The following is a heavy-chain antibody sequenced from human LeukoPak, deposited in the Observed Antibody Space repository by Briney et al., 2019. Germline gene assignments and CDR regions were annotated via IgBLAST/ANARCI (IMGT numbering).Heavy chain of an antibody. D-gene: IGHD6-6*01. Sequence: GGSLRLSCEGSAFIFSGHWMHWARQLPGKGLVWVSRISPTGSTTSYADSVKGRFTVSRDNAKNTLYLQVNNLRAEDTAVYYCARGPNSNWSGLDFWGQGTLVTVSS. CDR2: ISPTGSTT. CDR3: ARGPNSNWSGLDF. CDR1: AFIFSGHW. J-gene: IGHJ4*02. V-gene: IGHV3-74*01.